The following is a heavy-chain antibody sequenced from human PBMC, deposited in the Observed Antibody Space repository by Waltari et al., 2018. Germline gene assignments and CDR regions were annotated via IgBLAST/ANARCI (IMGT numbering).Heavy chain of an antibody. Sequence: QVQLQESGPGLVKPSETLSLTCAVSGYSISSGYYWGWIRQPPGKGLEWIGSIYHSGSTYYNPSLKSRVTISVDTSKNQFSLKLSSVTAADTAVYYCARLFPRAYDSSGYDFDYWGQGTLVTVSS. CDR2: IYHSGST. D-gene: IGHD3-22*01. J-gene: IGHJ4*02. V-gene: IGHV4-38-2*01. CDR3: ARLFPRAYDSSGYDFDY. CDR1: GYSISSGYY.